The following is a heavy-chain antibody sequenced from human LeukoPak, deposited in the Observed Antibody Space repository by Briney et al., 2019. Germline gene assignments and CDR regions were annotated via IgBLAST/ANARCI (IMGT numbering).Heavy chain of an antibody. CDR1: GFTLSSYW. V-gene: IGHV3-7*03. J-gene: IGHJ3*02. Sequence: GGSLRLSCAASGFTLSSYWMSWVRQAPGQGLEWVANIKEDGSEKYYVDSVKGRFTISRDNAKNSLYLHMNSLTAEDTAMYYCARDWVAGVPFDAFDIWGQGTMVSVSS. CDR2: IKEDGSEK. CDR3: ARDWVAGVPFDAFDI. D-gene: IGHD3-10*01.